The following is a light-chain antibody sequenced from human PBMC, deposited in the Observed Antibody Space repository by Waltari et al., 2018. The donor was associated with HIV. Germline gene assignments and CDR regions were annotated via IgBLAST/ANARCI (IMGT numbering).Light chain of an antibody. Sequence: QSFLTQPPSASGTPGQTVTISCSGSSSNIETDTVYWYPQLPGMTPKLLIYKNFLRPSGVPDRFAASKSGTSASLTISGLRSADEADYYCVGWDSSLSAYVFGAGTKVAVL. CDR2: KNF. CDR1: SSNIETDT. J-gene: IGLJ1*01. CDR3: VGWDSSLSAYV. V-gene: IGLV1-47*01.